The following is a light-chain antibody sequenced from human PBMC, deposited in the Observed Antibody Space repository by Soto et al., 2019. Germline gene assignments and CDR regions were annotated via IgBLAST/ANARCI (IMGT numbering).Light chain of an antibody. J-gene: IGKJ2*01. V-gene: IGKV1-5*03. CDR1: QTISPS. Sequence: DIQMTQSPSTLSASVGDRVTITCRASQTISPSLAWYQQKPGKAPRLLIYKASSLERGVPSRFSGSGSGTEFTLTIRSLQPDDFATYYCQQYSSYSPYSFGQGTRLEI. CDR2: KAS. CDR3: QQYSSYSPYS.